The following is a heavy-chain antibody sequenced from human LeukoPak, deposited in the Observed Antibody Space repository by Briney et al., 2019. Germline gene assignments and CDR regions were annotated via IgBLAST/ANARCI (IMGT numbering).Heavy chain of an antibody. V-gene: IGHV3-30*01. Sequence: GRSLRLSCEGSGFTFRSLAIHWIRQAPGKGLEWVAVISYDGSSEHYADSVKGRFSISRDNSKNTVLLQMNSLRPEDTAIYYCAKEGAEFWSGYYGYWGQGTPVTVSS. CDR2: ISYDGSSE. D-gene: IGHD3-3*01. CDR3: AKEGAEFWSGYYGY. CDR1: GFTFRSLA. J-gene: IGHJ4*02.